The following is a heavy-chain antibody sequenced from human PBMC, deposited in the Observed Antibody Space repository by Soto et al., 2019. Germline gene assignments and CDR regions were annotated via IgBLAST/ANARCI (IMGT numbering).Heavy chain of an antibody. CDR3: ARSVGVAVAGPNAFDI. D-gene: IGHD6-19*01. CDR2: IIPILGIA. Sequence: ASVKVSCKASGGTFSSYTISWVRQAPGQGLEWMGRIIPILGIANYAQKFQGRVTITADKSTSTAYMELSSLRSEDTAVYYCARSVGVAVAGPNAFDIWGQGTMVTVSS. J-gene: IGHJ3*02. CDR1: GGTFSSYT. V-gene: IGHV1-69*02.